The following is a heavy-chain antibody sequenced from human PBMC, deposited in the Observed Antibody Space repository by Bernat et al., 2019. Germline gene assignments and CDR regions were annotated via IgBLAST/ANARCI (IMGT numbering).Heavy chain of an antibody. CDR2: ISYDGSNK. D-gene: IGHD3-16*02. J-gene: IGHJ4*02. CDR1: GFTFSSYA. V-gene: IGHV3-30*01. Sequence: QVQLVESGGGVVQPGRSLRLSCAASGFTFSSYAMHWFRQAPGKGLEWVAVISYDGSNKYYADSVKGRFTISRDNSKNTLYLQMNSLRAEDTAVYYCAREAPIDRMITFGGVIVRRNFDYWGQGTLVTVSS. CDR3: AREAPIDRMITFGGVIVRRNFDY.